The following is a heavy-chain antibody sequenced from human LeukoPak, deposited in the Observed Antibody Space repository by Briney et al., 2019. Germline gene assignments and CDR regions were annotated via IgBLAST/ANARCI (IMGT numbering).Heavy chain of an antibody. J-gene: IGHJ4*02. V-gene: IGHV3-23*01. D-gene: IGHD3-22*01. Sequence: GGSLRLSCAVSGFTFSSYGMHWVRQAPGKGLEWVSAISGSGGSTYYADSVKGRFTISRDNSKNTLYLQMNSLRAEDTAVYYCAKSPAPHSSGPYCFDYWGQGTLVTVSS. CDR3: AKSPAPHSSGPYCFDY. CDR1: GFTFSSYG. CDR2: ISGSGGST.